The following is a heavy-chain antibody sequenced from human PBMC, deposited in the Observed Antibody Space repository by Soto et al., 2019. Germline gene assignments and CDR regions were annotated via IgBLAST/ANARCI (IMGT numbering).Heavy chain of an antibody. CDR3: ERRSVVVTAIVYYFDY. V-gene: IGHV3-21*01. J-gene: IGHJ4*02. CDR2: ISSSSSYI. Sequence: TGGSLRLSCAASGFTFSSYSMNWVRQAPGKGLEWVSSISSSSSYIYYADSVKGRFTISRDNAKNSLYLQMNSLRAEDTAVYYCERRSVVVTAIVYYFDYWGQGTLVTVS. CDR1: GFTFSSYS. D-gene: IGHD2-21*02.